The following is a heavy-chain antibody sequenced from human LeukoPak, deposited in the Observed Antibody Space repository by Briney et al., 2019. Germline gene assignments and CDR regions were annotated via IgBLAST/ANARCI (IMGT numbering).Heavy chain of an antibody. CDR2: ISGGST. V-gene: IGHV3-38-3*01. Sequence: GGSLRLSCAASGFTVSSNEMSWVRQAPGKGLEWVSSISGGSTYYADSVKGRFTISRDNSKNTLYLQMNSLRAEDTAVYYCASGGDCYWCIDYWGQGTLVTVSS. CDR1: GFTVSSNE. CDR3: ASGGDCYWCIDY. J-gene: IGHJ4*02. D-gene: IGHD2-21*02.